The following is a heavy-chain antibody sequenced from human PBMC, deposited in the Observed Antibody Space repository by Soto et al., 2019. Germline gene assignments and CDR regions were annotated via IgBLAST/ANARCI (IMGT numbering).Heavy chain of an antibody. CDR3: ARRAPPGFYYYYYMDV. J-gene: IGHJ6*03. CDR2: ISSSGSTI. D-gene: IGHD6-6*01. Sequence: GGSLRLSCAASGFTFSSYEMNWVRQAPGKGLEWVSYISSSGSTIYYADSVKGRFTISRDNAKNSLYLQMNSLRAEDTAVYYCARRAPPGFYYYYYMDVWGKGTTVTVSS. CDR1: GFTFSSYE. V-gene: IGHV3-48*03.